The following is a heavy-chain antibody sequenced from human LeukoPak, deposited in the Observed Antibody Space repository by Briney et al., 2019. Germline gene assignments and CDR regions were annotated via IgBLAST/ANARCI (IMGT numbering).Heavy chain of an antibody. Sequence: PSETLSLTCAVYGGSFSGYYWSWIRQPPGKGLEWIGEINHRGSTNYNPSLKSRVTISVDTSKNQFSLKLSSVTAADTAVYYCARGVYCSSTSCPDLDYWGQGTLVTVSS. V-gene: IGHV4-34*01. D-gene: IGHD2-2*01. CDR2: INHRGST. CDR3: ARGVYCSSTSCPDLDY. J-gene: IGHJ4*02. CDR1: GGSFSGYY.